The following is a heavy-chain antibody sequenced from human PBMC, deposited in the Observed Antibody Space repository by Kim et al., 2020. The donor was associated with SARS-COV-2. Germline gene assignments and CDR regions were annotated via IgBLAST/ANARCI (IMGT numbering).Heavy chain of an antibody. CDR1: GFTFSSYS. Sequence: GGSLRLSCAASGFTFSSYSMNWVRQAPGKGLEWVSSISSSSSYIYYADSVKGRFTISRYNAKNSLYLQMNSLRAEDTAGYYCARDRGSGWYLGDYWGQGTLVTVSS. V-gene: IGHV3-21*01. J-gene: IGHJ4*02. CDR3: ARDRGSGWYLGDY. CDR2: ISSSSSYI. D-gene: IGHD6-19*01.